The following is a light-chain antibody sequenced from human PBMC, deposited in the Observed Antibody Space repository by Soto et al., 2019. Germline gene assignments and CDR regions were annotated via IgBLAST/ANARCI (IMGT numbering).Light chain of an antibody. CDR3: QQANSCPIT. CDR1: QDISTW. Sequence: IPMTHSPSSVSASVGDRVTISCXASQDISTWLAWYQQKPGKAPKLLIYAASNLQSGVPSRFSGSGSGTDFTLTISTLQSEDFATYFCQQANSCPITFGQGTKVDIK. J-gene: IGKJ1*01. CDR2: AAS. V-gene: IGKV1-12*01.